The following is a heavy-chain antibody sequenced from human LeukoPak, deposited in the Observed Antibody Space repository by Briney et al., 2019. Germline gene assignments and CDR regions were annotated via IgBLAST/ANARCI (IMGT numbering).Heavy chain of an antibody. D-gene: IGHD2-2*01. CDR2: ISTSSSAI. CDR3: ARAYCSSTSCFE. J-gene: IGHJ4*02. V-gene: IGHV3-48*01. Sequence: GGSLRLSRAASGFILSSYSMNWVRQAPGKGLEWVSSISTSSSAIYYADSVKGRFTISRDNAKNSLFLQMDSLRAEDTAVYYCARAYCSSTSCFEWGQGTLVTVSS. CDR1: GFILSSYS.